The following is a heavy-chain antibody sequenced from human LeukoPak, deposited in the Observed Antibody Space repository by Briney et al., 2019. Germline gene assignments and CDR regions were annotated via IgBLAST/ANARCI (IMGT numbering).Heavy chain of an antibody. CDR2: IYSGGST. CDR3: ARDQYSSGLDAFDI. Sequence: GGSLRLSCAASGFTVSSNYMSWVRQAPGKGLEWVSVIYSGGSTYYADSVKGRFTISRDHSKNTLYLQMNSLRAEDTAVYYCARDQYSSGLDAFDIWGQGTMVTVSS. J-gene: IGHJ3*02. V-gene: IGHV3-53*01. CDR1: GFTVSSNY. D-gene: IGHD6-19*01.